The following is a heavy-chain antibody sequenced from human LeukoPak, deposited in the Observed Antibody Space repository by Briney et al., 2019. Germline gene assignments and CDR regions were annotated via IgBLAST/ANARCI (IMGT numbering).Heavy chain of an antibody. V-gene: IGHV3-48*03. CDR2: ISSSGSTI. CDR1: GSTFSSYE. CDR3: ARGFRGWYAEGFDY. D-gene: IGHD6-19*01. Sequence: GGPLLLSCAAAGSTFSSYEMNGVRAAPGKGLGWVSNISSSGSTIYYADSVKGRFTISRDNAKNSLYLQINSLRAEDTAVYYCARGFRGWYAEGFDYWGQGTVVTVSS. J-gene: IGHJ4*02.